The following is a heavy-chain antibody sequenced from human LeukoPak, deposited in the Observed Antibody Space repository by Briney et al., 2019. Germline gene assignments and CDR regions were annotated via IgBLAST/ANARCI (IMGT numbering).Heavy chain of an antibody. J-gene: IGHJ5*02. Sequence: GGSLRLSCAASGFTFSSYEMNWVRQAPGKGLEWVSYISSSGSTIYYADSVKGRFTISRDNAKNSLYLQMNSLRAEDTAVYYCAKGYCSITSCYTTWFDPWGQGTLVTVSS. CDR1: GFTFSSYE. CDR2: ISSSGSTI. D-gene: IGHD2-2*02. V-gene: IGHV3-48*03. CDR3: AKGYCSITSCYTTWFDP.